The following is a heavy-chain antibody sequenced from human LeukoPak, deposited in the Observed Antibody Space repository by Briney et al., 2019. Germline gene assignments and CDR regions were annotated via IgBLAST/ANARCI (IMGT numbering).Heavy chain of an antibody. CDR2: IRSKANSYAT. V-gene: IGHV3-73*01. CDR1: GFTFSGSS. Sequence: PGGSLRLSCAASGFTFSGSSMHWVRQASGKGLEWVGRIRSKANSYATAYAASVKGGFTIARDDSKNTAYLQMNSLKTEDTAVYYCTRHDHDYGGQGTLVTVPS. J-gene: IGHJ4*02. CDR3: TRHDHDY.